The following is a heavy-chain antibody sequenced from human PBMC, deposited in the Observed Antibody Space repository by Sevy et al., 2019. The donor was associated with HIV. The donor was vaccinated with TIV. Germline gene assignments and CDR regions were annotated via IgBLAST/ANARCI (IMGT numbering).Heavy chain of an antibody. D-gene: IGHD1-7*01. CDR1: GYTFTDEY. CDR2: IFPNSGVT. V-gene: IGHV1-2*06. CDR3: ARDAGGGTTNSGLDV. Sequence: ASVKVSCKASGYTFTDEYLHWVRQAPGQGLEWIGRIFPNSGVTKSAQRLRGRVTMTRDTSISTAYMELSGLRSDDTAVYYCARDAGGGTTNSGLDVWGQGTTVTVSS. J-gene: IGHJ6*02.